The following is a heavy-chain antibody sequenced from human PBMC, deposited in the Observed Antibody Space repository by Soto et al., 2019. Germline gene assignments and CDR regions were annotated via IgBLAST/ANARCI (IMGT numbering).Heavy chain of an antibody. Sequence: ASVKVSCKASGYTFTGYYMHWVRQAPGQGLKWMGWINPNSGGTNYAQKFQGRVTITRDTSISTAYMELSRLRSDDTAVYYCAREKDIVVVPAAALDAFDIWGQGTMVTVSS. CDR2: INPNSGGT. CDR1: GYTFTGYY. CDR3: AREKDIVVVPAAALDAFDI. V-gene: IGHV1-2*02. D-gene: IGHD2-2*01. J-gene: IGHJ3*02.